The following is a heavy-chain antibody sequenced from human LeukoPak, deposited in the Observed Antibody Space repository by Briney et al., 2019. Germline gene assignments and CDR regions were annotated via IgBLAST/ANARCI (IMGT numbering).Heavy chain of an antibody. CDR2: ISGSGGST. J-gene: IGHJ4*02. D-gene: IGHD5-18*01. V-gene: IGHV3-23*01. CDR3: AKDRDSAMVPAIIDY. Sequence: GGSLRLSCAASGFTFSSYAMSWVRQAPGKGLEWVSAISGSGGSTYYADSVKGRFTISRDNSKNTLYLQMNSLRAEDTAVYYCAKDRDSAMVPAIIDYWGQGTLVTVSS. CDR1: GFTFSSYA.